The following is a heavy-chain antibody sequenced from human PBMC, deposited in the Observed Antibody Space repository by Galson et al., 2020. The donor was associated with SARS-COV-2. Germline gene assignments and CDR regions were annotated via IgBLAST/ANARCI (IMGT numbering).Heavy chain of an antibody. D-gene: IGHD7-27*01. Sequence: KIGESLKISCKGSGYSFTSYWIGWVRQMPGKGLEWMGIIYPGDSDTRYSPSFHGQVTISADKSISTAYLHWSSLKASDTAMYYCARYPNWGGYYYGMDVWGQGTTVTVSS. V-gene: IGHV5-51*01. CDR1: GYSFTSYW. CDR2: IYPGDSDT. CDR3: ARYPNWGGYYYGMDV. J-gene: IGHJ6*02.